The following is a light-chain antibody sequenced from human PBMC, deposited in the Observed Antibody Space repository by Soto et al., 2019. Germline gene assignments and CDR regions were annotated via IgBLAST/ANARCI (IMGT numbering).Light chain of an antibody. CDR3: SSYTITSTRI. CDR1: SSDLGGYNF. Sequence: QSALAQPASVSGSPGQSITISCTGTSSDLGGYNFVSWYQQHPGKAPKLMIYAVTNRPSGVSDRFSGSKSGNTASLTISGLQPEDEADYYCSSYTITSTRIFGGGTKLTVL. V-gene: IGLV2-14*01. J-gene: IGLJ2*01. CDR2: AVT.